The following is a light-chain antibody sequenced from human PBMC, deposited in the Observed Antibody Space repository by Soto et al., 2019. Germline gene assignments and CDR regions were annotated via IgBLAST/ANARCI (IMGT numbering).Light chain of an antibody. CDR1: SSDVGGYNY. Sequence: QPASVSGSPGQSITISCTGTSSDVGGYNYVYWYQQHPGKVPKLMIYDVSNRPSGVSNRFSGSKSGNTASLTISGLQAEDEADYYCNSYTSSSTYVFGTGTKLTVL. CDR2: DVS. CDR3: NSYTSSSTYV. V-gene: IGLV2-14*03. J-gene: IGLJ1*01.